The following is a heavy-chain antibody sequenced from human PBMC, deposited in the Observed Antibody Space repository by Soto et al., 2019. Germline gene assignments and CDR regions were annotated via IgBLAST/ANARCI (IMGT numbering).Heavy chain of an antibody. CDR3: VTTRAQWLGSEESFDY. V-gene: IGHV1-18*01. CDR2: ISAYNGNT. Sequence: ASVKVSCKASGYTFTSYGISWVRQAPGQGLEWMGWISAYNGNTNYAQKLQGRVTMTTDTSKNQFSLQLNSVTPEDTAVYFCVTTRAQWLGSEESFDYWGQGTLVTVSS. D-gene: IGHD6-19*01. CDR1: GYTFTSYG. J-gene: IGHJ4*02.